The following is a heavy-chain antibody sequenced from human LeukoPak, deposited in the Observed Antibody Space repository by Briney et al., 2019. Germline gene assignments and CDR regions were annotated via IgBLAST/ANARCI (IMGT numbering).Heavy chain of an antibody. D-gene: IGHD3-22*01. J-gene: IGHJ4*02. Sequence: ASVKVSCKASGYTFSEHYMYWVRQAPGQGLEWMGWINPNTGDTNYAQKLQGRVTMTTDTSTSTAYMELRSLRSDDTAVYYCARRGVYYYDSSGRANYYFDYWGQGTLVTVSS. CDR3: ARRGVYYYDSSGRANYYFDY. CDR1: GYTFSEHY. V-gene: IGHV1-18*04. CDR2: INPNTGDT.